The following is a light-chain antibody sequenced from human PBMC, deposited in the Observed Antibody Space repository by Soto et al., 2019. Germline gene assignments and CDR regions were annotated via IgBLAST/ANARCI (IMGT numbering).Light chain of an antibody. Sequence: EIVLTQSPATLSLSPGERATLSCRASRSISNYLGWYQQKPGQAPRLLIYDASSRATGIPARFSGSGSGTDFTLTISSLEPEDFAVYYCQQRSNWPPTWTFGQGTKVEIK. V-gene: IGKV3-11*01. J-gene: IGKJ1*01. CDR2: DAS. CDR3: QQRSNWPPTWT. CDR1: RSISNY.